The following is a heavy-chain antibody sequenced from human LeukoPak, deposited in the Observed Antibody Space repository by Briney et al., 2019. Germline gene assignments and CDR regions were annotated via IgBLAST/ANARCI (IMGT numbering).Heavy chain of an antibody. J-gene: IGHJ6*03. CDR3: ARSSVPYYYYNYSMDV. CDR1: GGSISNYY. CDR2: IYYSGTT. Sequence: SETLSLTCIVSGGSISNYYWSWIRQSPGTGLEWIGFIYYSGTTNYNPSLKSRVTISVDTSKNHFSLKLSSVAAADTAVYYCARSSVPYYYYNYSMDVWGNGTTVTVSS. D-gene: IGHD3-22*01. V-gene: IGHV4-59*01.